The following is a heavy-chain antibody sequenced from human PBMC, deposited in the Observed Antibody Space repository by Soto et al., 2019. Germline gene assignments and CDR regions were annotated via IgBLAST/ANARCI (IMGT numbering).Heavy chain of an antibody. J-gene: IGHJ4*02. D-gene: IGHD3-22*01. CDR1: GFTFSSYA. V-gene: IGHV3-30-3*01. Sequence: QVRLVESGGGVVQPGKSLRLSCAASGFTFSSYAMHWVRQAPGKGLEWVAVISFDGSNKYYADSVKGRFTISRDNSKNTLHLQMNSLRAEDTALYYCARVSIEGVITADSFDYWGQGTLVTVSS. CDR3: ARVSIEGVITADSFDY. CDR2: ISFDGSNK.